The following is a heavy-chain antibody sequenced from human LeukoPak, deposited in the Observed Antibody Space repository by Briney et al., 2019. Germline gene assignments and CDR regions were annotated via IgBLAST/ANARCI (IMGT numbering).Heavy chain of an antibody. V-gene: IGHV3-48*03. CDR2: ISSSGSTI. CDR1: GFIFHTYN. D-gene: IGHD6-13*01. CDR3: ASTDSSSWYGGFDY. J-gene: IGHJ4*02. Sequence: GGSLRLSCAASGFIFHTYNMNWVRQAPGKGLEWVSYISSSGSTIYYADSVKGRFTISRDNAKNSLYLQMNSLRAEDTAVYYCASTDSSSWYGGFDYWGQGTLVTVSS.